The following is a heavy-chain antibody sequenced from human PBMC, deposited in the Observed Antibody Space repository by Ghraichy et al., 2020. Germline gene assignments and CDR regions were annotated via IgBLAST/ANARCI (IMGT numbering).Heavy chain of an antibody. CDR2: MSYDGSNI. D-gene: IGHD3-22*01. CDR1: GFTFSSYA. J-gene: IGHJ6*02. V-gene: IGHV3-30*04. CDR3: ARDRWVYDSSGSNGFYYGMDV. Sequence: GGSLRLSCAASGFTFSSYAMHWVRQAPGKGLEWVAVMSYDGSNIYYADSVKGRFTISRDNSKNTLYLQMNSLRAEDTAVYYCARDRWVYDSSGSNGFYYGMDVWGQGTTVTVSS.